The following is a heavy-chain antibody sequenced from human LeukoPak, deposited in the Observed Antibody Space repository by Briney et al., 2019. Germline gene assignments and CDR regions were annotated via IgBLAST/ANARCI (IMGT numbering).Heavy chain of an antibody. CDR1: GGSCDDYY. CDR3: ARGRDRSKAGDH. V-gene: IGHV4-34*01. Sequence: SETLSLTCAVYGGSCDDYYCSWIRQPPGKGLEWIGEIHPSGIFYYNSSLMSRVTISIDTSKSQFSLRLTSVTAADTAFYYGARGRDRSKAGDHWGQGSLVTVSS. CDR2: IHPSGIF. D-gene: IGHD5-24*01. J-gene: IGHJ4*02.